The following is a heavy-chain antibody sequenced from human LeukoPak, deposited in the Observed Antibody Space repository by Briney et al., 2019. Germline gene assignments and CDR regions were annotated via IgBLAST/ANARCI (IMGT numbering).Heavy chain of an antibody. J-gene: IGHJ4*02. D-gene: IGHD3-3*01. CDR1: GYSVSSGYY. Sequence: SGTLSLTCAVSGYSVSSGYYWGWIRQPPGKGLEWIGSIYHSGSTYYNPSLKSRVTISVDTSKNQFSLKLSSVTAADTAVYYCARWRFWSGEIDYWGQGTLVTVSS. CDR2: IYHSGST. V-gene: IGHV4-38-2*01. CDR3: ARWRFWSGEIDY.